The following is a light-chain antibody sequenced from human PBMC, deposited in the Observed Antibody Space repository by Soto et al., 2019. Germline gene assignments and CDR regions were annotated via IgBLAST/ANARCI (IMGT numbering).Light chain of an antibody. V-gene: IGLV2-14*01. J-gene: IGLJ2*01. CDR2: EVS. CDR3: CSYTGGTTLV. CDR1: SSDVGGYKY. Sequence: QSALTQPASVFGSPGQSITISCTGSSSDVGGYKYVSWYQQHPGKAPKLMIFEVSNRPSGVSNRFSGSKSGNTASLTISGLQAEDEGDYYCCSYTGGTTLVCGGGTKLTVL.